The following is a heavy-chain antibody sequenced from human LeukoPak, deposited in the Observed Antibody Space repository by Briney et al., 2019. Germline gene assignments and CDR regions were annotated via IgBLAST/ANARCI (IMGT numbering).Heavy chain of an antibody. CDR3: AREWWELLSTGSFDY. V-gene: IGHV3-30-3*01. CDR2: ISHDETHK. J-gene: IGHJ4*02. D-gene: IGHD1-26*01. CDR1: GFTFRTYT. Sequence: PGGSLRLSCAASGFTFRTYTMHWVRQAPGKGLEWVAVISHDETHKYYSDSVKGRFTISRDNSKSALYLQMNGLRGDDSAVYYCAREWWELLSTGSFDYWGQGTLVTVSS.